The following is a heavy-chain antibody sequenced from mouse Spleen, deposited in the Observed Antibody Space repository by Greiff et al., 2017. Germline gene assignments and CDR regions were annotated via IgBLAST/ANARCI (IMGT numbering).Heavy chain of an antibody. CDR2: INYDGSST. J-gene: IGHJ4*01. CDR1: GFTFSDYY. D-gene: IGHD3-2*02. CDR3: ARDKAPYYAMDY. Sequence: EVQVVESEGGLVQPGSSMKLSCTASGFTFSDYYMAWVRQVPEKGLEWVANINYDGSSTYYLDSLKSRFIISRDNAKNILYLQMSSLKSEDTATYYCARDKAPYYAMDYWGQGTSVTVSS. V-gene: IGHV5-16*01.